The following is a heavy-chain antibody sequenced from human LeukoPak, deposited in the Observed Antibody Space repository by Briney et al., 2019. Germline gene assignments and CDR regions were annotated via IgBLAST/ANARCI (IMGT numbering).Heavy chain of an antibody. D-gene: IGHD3-10*01. J-gene: IGHJ4*02. Sequence: PGGSLRLSCAASGFTFSSYGMHWVRQAPGKGLERVAFIRYDGSNKYYADSVKGRFTISRDNSKNTLYLQMNSLRAEDTAVYYCAKGSKYYGSGSSDYWGQGTLVTVSS. V-gene: IGHV3-30*02. CDR3: AKGSKYYGSGSSDY. CDR1: GFTFSSYG. CDR2: IRYDGSNK.